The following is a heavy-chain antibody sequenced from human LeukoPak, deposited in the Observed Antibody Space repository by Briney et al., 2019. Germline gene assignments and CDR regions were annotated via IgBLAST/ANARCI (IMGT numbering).Heavy chain of an antibody. CDR2: IKQDGSEK. D-gene: IGHD3-9*01. V-gene: IGHV3-7*01. CDR1: GFTFSSYW. CDR3: ARERDYDILTGYLHYYYGMDV. J-gene: IGHJ6*02. Sequence: GGSLRLSCAASGFTFSSYWMSWVRQAPGKGLEWVANIKQDGSEKYYVDSVKGRFTISRDNAKNSLYLQMNGLRAEDTAVYYCARERDYDILTGYLHYYYGMDVWGQGTTVTVSS.